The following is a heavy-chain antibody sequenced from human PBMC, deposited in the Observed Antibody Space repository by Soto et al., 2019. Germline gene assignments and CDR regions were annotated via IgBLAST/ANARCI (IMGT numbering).Heavy chain of an antibody. CDR1: GYTFTNYY. J-gene: IGHJ4*02. Sequence: QVQLVQSGAEVKKPGASVKVSCKASGYTFTNYYIHWVRQAPGQGLEWMGMINPSGGSTSYTRRFQGRVTLTRDTSTSTVYMELSSLRSEDTAVYYCARESQSSGWSWSDYWGQGTLVTVSS. D-gene: IGHD6-19*01. CDR2: INPSGGST. V-gene: IGHV1-46*01. CDR3: ARESQSSGWSWSDY.